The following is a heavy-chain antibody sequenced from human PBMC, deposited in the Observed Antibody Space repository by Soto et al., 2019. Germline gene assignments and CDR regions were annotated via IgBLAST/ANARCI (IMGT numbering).Heavy chain of an antibody. CDR2: ISWNSGSI. D-gene: IGHD2-2*01. Sequence: EVQLVESGGGLVQPGRSLRLSCAASGFTFDDYAMHWVRQAPGKGLEWVSGISWNSGSIGYADSVKGRFTISRDNAKNSLYLQMKSLRAEDTALYYCAKGSSTSHYYYMDVWGKGTTVTVSS. J-gene: IGHJ6*03. V-gene: IGHV3-9*01. CDR3: AKGSSTSHYYYMDV. CDR1: GFTFDDYA.